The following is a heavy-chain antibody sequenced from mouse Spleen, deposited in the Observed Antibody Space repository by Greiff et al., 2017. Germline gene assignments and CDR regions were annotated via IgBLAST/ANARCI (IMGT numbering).Heavy chain of an antibody. D-gene: IGHD1-2*01. J-gene: IGHJ3*01. CDR1: GYTFTSYW. CDR2: IDPSDSYT. V-gene: IGHV1-69*01. CDR3: ARSLTTATGAY. Sequence: QVQLKQPGAELVMPGASVKLSCKASGYTFTSYWMHWVKQRPGQGLEWIGEIDPSDSYTNYNQKFKGKATLTVDKSSSTAYMQLSSLTSEDSAVYYCARSLTTATGAYWGQGTLVTVSA.